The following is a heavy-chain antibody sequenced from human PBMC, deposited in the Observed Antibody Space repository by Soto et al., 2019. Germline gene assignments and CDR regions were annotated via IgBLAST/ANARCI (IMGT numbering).Heavy chain of an antibody. V-gene: IGHV3-53*01. CDR1: GFSVSSTY. CDR3: ARGEEWGWRHYFDL. CDR2: IYSGGSA. D-gene: IGHD3-3*01. J-gene: IGHJ4*02. Sequence: EVQLVESGGDLILPGGSLRLSCAASGFSVSSTYMSWVRQAPGKGLEWVSVIYSGGSASYADSVKGRFTISRDNSKNTVYLQMSNMRADDTGVYYCARGEEWGWRHYFDLWGQGTLVTVSS.